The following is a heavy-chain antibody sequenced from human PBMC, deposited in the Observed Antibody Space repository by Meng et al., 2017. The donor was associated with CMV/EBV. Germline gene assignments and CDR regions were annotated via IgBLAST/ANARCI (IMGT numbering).Heavy chain of an antibody. CDR2: IYYSGST. CDR3: ARDPGRVYYYYGMDV. J-gene: IGHJ6*02. V-gene: IGHV4-39*07. D-gene: IGHD3-10*01. CDR1: GGSISSSSYY. Sequence: SETLSLTCTVSGGSISSSSYYWGWIRQPPGKGLEWIGSIYYSGSTYYNPSLKSRATISVDTSKNQFSLKLSSVTAADTAVYYCARDPGRVYYYYGMDVWGQGTTVTVSS.